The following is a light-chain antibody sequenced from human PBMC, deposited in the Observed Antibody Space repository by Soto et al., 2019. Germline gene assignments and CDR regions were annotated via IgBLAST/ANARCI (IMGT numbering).Light chain of an antibody. CDR3: SSYTGTTIGV. CDR1: SSDVGRYNY. V-gene: IGLV2-8*01. J-gene: IGLJ2*01. Sequence: QSVLTQPPSASGSPGQSVTISCTGTSSDVGRYNYVSWYQQHPGKAPKLMIYEVNKRPSEVPDRFSGSKSGNTASLTVSGLQAEDEADYYCSSYTGTTIGVFGGGTKVTVL. CDR2: EVN.